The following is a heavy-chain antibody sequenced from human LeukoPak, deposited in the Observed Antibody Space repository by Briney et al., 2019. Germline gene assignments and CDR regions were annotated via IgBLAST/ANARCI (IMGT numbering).Heavy chain of an antibody. CDR1: EFTVRSNY. CDR3: VKDGSGSYYTYYFDY. Sequence: PGGSLRLSCAASEFTVRSNYMAWVRQAPGKGLEWVSVIYSGGTPYYADSVKGRFTISRDNSKNTLYLQMSSLRAEDTAVYYCVKDGSGSYYTYYFDYWGQGTLVTVSS. D-gene: IGHD3-10*01. V-gene: IGHV3-66*01. J-gene: IGHJ4*02. CDR2: IYSGGTP.